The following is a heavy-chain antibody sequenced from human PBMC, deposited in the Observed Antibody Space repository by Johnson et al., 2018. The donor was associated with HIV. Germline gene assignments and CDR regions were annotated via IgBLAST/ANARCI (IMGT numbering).Heavy chain of an antibody. CDR2: IRSAGSTI. D-gene: IGHD6-6*01. CDR1: GFTFSDYY. V-gene: IGHV3-11*04. CDR3: ARDGSSSSWNAFDI. Sequence: QVQLVESGGGLIQPGGSLRLSCAASGFTFSDYYMSWIRQAPGKGLEWVSYIRSAGSTIYYADSVKGRSTISRDNAKNSLYLQMNSLRAEDAAVYYCARDGSSSSWNAFDIWGQGTMVTVSS. J-gene: IGHJ3*02.